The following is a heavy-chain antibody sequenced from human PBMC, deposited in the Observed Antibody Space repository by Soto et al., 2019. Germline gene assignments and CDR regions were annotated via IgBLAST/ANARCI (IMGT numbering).Heavy chain of an antibody. Sequence: QVHLQESGPGLVKPSETLSLTCAVSGYSISTGFNWAWIRQPPGKGLEWIGSIYHSGSTYYNLSLKSRVTISSDAAKNQVSLELSSVTAADTALYCCARDWGLVFSQLDSWGQGTLVTVSS. CDR1: GYSISTGFN. V-gene: IGHV4-38-2*02. D-gene: IGHD3-16*01. CDR3: ARDWGLVFSQLDS. CDR2: IYHSGST. J-gene: IGHJ4*02.